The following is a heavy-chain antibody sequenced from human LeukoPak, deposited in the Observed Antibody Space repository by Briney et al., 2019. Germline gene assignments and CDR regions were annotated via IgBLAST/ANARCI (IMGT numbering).Heavy chain of an antibody. CDR1: GFIFSHYW. Sequence: GESLKISCEGSGFIFSHYWMSWLRQAPGKEPEWVANIKLFGDEQYYGDSVKGRFIISRDNAKNSLYLQMHSLRADDTAVYYCARALTTDHSGRWFDPWGQGTLVTVSS. CDR2: IKLFGDEQ. CDR3: ARALTTDHSGRWFDP. D-gene: IGHD4-17*01. V-gene: IGHV3-7*01. J-gene: IGHJ5*02.